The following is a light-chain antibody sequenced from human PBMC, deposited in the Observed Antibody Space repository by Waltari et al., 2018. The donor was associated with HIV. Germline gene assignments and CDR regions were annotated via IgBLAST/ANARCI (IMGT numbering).Light chain of an antibody. V-gene: IGKV3-20*01. CDR3: QQYGGSRWT. Sequence: EIILTQSPGTLSLSPGERATLSCRASQSVSSSHLAWYQQKPGQAPRLLIYGASSGSGTDFILTISGLEPEDFAVYYCQQYGGSRWTFGQGTKVEIK. CDR1: QSVSSSH. J-gene: IGKJ1*01. CDR2: GAS.